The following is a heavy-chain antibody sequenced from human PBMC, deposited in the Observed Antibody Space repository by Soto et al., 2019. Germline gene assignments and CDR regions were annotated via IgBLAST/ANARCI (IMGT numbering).Heavy chain of an antibody. D-gene: IGHD3-22*01. CDR2: IIPIFGTA. V-gene: IGHV1-69*06. Sequence: SVKVFCKASGGTFSSYAISWGRQAPGQGLEWMGGIIPIFGTANYAQKFQGRVTITADKSTSTAYMELSSLRSEDTAVYYCASRIVVATGWFDPWGQGTLVTVSS. CDR1: GGTFSSYA. J-gene: IGHJ5*02. CDR3: ASRIVVATGWFDP.